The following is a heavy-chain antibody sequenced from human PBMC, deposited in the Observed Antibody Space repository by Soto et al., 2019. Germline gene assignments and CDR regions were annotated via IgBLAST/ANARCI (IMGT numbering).Heavy chain of an antibody. V-gene: IGHV1-69*06. CDR1: GGTFSSYA. D-gene: IGHD3-9*01. J-gene: IGHJ5*02. CDR3: ATGDYEILTGYGRAFQQQFDP. CDR2: IIPIFGTA. Sequence: ASVKVSCKASGGTFSSYAISWMRQAPGQGLEWMGGIIPIFGTANYAQKFQGRVTITADKSTSTAYMELSSLGSEDTAVYYCATGDYEILTGYGRAFQQQFDPSGQGPLVTVS.